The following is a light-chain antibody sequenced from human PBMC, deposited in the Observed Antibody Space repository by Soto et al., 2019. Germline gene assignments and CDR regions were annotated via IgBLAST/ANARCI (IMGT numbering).Light chain of an antibody. CDR3: QQRSNWPP. V-gene: IGKV3-15*01. CDR2: RAS. CDR1: QSINSN. J-gene: IGKJ4*01. Sequence: IVMTQSPATLSVSLGERATLSCRASQSINSNLAWYQQKPGQAPRLLMFRASIRAAGFPARFSGSGSGTEFNITISSLQSDDSAVYYCQQRSNWPPFGGGTKVDIK.